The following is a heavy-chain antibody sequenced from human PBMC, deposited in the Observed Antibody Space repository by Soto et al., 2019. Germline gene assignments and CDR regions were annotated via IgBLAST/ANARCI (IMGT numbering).Heavy chain of an antibody. CDR1: GYTFTSYG. V-gene: IGHV1-18*01. D-gene: IGHD3-10*02. CDR2: ISAYNGNT. CDR3: AGVMALFGVHYPLFAF. Sequence: QVQLVQSGAEVKKPGASVKVSCKASGYTFTSYGISWVRQAPGQGLEWMGWISAYNGNTNYAQKLQGRVPMTTDTYTRPGLIEPGRPRSDDTGGYYRAGVMALFGVHYPLFAFWGQGTLVTVFS. J-gene: IGHJ4*02.